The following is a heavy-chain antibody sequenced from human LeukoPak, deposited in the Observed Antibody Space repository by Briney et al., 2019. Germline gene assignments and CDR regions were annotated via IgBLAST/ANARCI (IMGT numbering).Heavy chain of an antibody. D-gene: IGHD6-13*01. CDR1: GFTFSSYW. V-gene: IGHV3-7*01. CDR3: AKPHAIAAAANEGWFFDY. CDR2: INPDESQR. Sequence: PGRSLRLSCAASGFTFSSYWMSWVRQAPGKGLEWVANINPDESQRYYVDSVKGRFTISRDNSKNTLYLQMNSLRAEDTAVYYCAKPHAIAAAANEGWFFDYWGQGTLVTVSS. J-gene: IGHJ4*02.